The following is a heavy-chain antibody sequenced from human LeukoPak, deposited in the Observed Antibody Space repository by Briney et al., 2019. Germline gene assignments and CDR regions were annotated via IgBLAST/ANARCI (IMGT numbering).Heavy chain of an antibody. D-gene: IGHD4-23*01. Sequence: GGSLRLSCAASGLAFNADWMSWVRQAPGKGLEWVANINRNGSEKYYVDPVKGRFTISRDNAKNSLYLQMNALTVEDTAVYYCARDLGGGPPGYWGQGTLVSVSS. CDR3: ARDLGGGPPGY. V-gene: IGHV3-7*01. CDR2: INRNGSEK. J-gene: IGHJ4*02. CDR1: GLAFNADW.